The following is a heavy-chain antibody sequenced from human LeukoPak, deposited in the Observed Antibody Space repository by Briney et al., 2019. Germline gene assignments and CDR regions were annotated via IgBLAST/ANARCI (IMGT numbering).Heavy chain of an antibody. CDR3: ETSSSATIDYFYDYIDV. CDR2: IYYSGST. CDR1: GGSISSYY. J-gene: IGHJ6*03. V-gene: IGHV4-59*12. Sequence: SETLSLTCTVSGGSISSYYWSWIRQPPGKGLEWIGYIYYSGSTNYNPSLKSRVTISVDTSKNQFSLKLSSVTAADTAVYYCETSSSATIDYFYDYIDVWGKGTTVTVSS. D-gene: IGHD2-15*01.